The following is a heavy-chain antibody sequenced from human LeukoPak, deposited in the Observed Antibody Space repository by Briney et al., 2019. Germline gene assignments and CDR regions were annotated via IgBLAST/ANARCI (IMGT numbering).Heavy chain of an antibody. CDR2: IYYSGST. CDR3: ARSMGESRGSITGTYWFDP. CDR1: GGSISSYY. Sequence: PSETLSLTCTVSGGSISSYYGICTRQPPGESGVWSGYIYYSGSTKYNPSLKSRVTISVDTSKNQFSLKLSSVTAADTAVYYCARSMGESRGSITGTYWFDPWGQGTLVTVSS. V-gene: IGHV4-59*13. J-gene: IGHJ5*02. D-gene: IGHD1-20*01.